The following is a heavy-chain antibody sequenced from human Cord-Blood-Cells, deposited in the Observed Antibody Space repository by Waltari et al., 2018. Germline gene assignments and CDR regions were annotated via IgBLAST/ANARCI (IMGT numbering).Heavy chain of an antibody. D-gene: IGHD6-13*01. Sequence: QVQLQESGPGLVKPSETLSLTCAVSGYSISSGYYWGWLRQSPGKGLEWIGSSYHSGSTYYNPSLKSRVTISVDTSKNQFSLKLSSVTAADTAVYYCARSSIAAAGHFDYWGQGTLVTVSS. J-gene: IGHJ4*02. CDR1: GYSISSGYY. V-gene: IGHV4-38-2*01. CDR2: SYHSGST. CDR3: ARSSIAAAGHFDY.